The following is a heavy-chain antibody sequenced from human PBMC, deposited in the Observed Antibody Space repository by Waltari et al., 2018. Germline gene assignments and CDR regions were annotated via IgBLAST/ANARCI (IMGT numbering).Heavy chain of an antibody. D-gene: IGHD3-22*01. J-gene: IGHJ4*02. Sequence: EVQLVESGGGLVQPGRSLRLSCAASGFTFDDYAMHWVRQAPGKGLEWVSGISWNSGSIGYADSGKGRFTISRDNAKNSLYLQMNSLRAEDMALYYCAKGKDYDSSGYDYFDYWGQGTLVTVSS. CDR3: AKGKDYDSSGYDYFDY. CDR1: GFTFDDYA. V-gene: IGHV3-9*03. CDR2: ISWNSGSI.